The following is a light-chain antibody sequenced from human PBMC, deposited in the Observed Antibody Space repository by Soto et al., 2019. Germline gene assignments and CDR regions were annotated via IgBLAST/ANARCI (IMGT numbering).Light chain of an antibody. CDR3: SSFTSSSTYV. CDR2: DVS. V-gene: IGLV2-14*01. Sequence: QSVLTQPASVSGSPGQSITISCTGTSSDVGGYNYVSWYQQHPGKAPKVIIFDVSNRPSGLSYRFSGSKSGNTASLRITGLQAEDEADYYCSSFTSSSTYVFGTGTKSPS. CDR1: SSDVGGYNY. J-gene: IGLJ1*01.